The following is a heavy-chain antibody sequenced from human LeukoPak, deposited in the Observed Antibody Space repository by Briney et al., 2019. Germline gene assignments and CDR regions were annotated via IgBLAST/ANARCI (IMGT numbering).Heavy chain of an antibody. D-gene: IGHD3-22*01. J-gene: IGHJ4*02. V-gene: IGHV4-38-2*02. CDR1: GYSISSGYY. Sequence: PSETLSLTCTVSGYSISSGYYWGWIRQPPGKGLEWIGSIYHSGSTYYNPSLKSRVTISVDTSKNQFSLKLSSVTAADTAVYYCARSSGYPSIDYWGQGTLVTVSS. CDR3: ARSSGYPSIDY. CDR2: IYHSGST.